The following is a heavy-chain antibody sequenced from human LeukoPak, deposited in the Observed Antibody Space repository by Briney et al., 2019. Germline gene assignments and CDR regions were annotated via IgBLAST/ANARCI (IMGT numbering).Heavy chain of an antibody. Sequence: PSETLSLTCTVSGGSISSYYWSWIRQPPGKGLEWIGYIYYSGSTNYNPSLKSRVTISVDTSKNQFSLKLSSVTAADTAVYYCARDGSSGPTGYFDLWGRGTLVTVSS. D-gene: IGHD6-19*01. J-gene: IGHJ2*01. CDR3: ARDGSSGPTGYFDL. CDR1: GGSISSYY. V-gene: IGHV4-59*01. CDR2: IYYSGST.